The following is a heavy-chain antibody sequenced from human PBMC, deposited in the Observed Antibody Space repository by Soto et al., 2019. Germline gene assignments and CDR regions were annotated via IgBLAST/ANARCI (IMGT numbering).Heavy chain of an antibody. CDR1: GDSVSSNSAA. Sequence: KQSQTLSLTCAISGDSVSSNSAAWNWIRQSPSRGLEWLGRTYYRSKWYNDYAVSVKSRITINPDTSKNQFSLQLNSVTPEDTAVYYCARDWGPLYGDYYYYYGMDVWGQGTTVTVSS. J-gene: IGHJ6*02. D-gene: IGHD4-17*01. V-gene: IGHV6-1*01. CDR3: ARDWGPLYGDYYYYYGMDV. CDR2: TYYRSKWYN.